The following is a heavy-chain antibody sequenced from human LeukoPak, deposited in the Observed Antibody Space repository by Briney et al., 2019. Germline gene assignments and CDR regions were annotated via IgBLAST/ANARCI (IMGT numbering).Heavy chain of an antibody. J-gene: IGHJ4*02. V-gene: IGHV3-21*01. D-gene: IGHD6-19*01. CDR3: ARDLYSGWLFDY. Sequence: GGSLRLSCSASGFTFSSYSMNWVRQAPGKGLEWVSSISSSSSYIYYADSVKGRFTISRDNAKNSLYLQMNSLRAEDTAVYYCARDLYSGWLFDYWGQGTLVTVSS. CDR2: ISSSSSYI. CDR1: GFTFSSYS.